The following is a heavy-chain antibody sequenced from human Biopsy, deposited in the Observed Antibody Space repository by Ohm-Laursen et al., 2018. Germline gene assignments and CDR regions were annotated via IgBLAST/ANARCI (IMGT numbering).Heavy chain of an antibody. D-gene: IGHD5-24*01. CDR1: GGSFSGYY. Sequence: SETLSLTCTVSGGSFSGYYWSWIRQPPGKGLEWIGYISGSSNTNYNPSLKSRVTLSTDTSETQFSLRLSSVTAADTAVYYCARQDGYLGCEYWGQGALVTVSS. CDR2: ISGSSNT. V-gene: IGHV4-59*08. J-gene: IGHJ4*02. CDR3: ARQDGYLGCEY.